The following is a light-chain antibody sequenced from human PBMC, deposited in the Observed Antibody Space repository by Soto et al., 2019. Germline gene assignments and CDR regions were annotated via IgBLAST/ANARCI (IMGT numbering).Light chain of an antibody. Sequence: QSVLTQPRSVSGSPGQSVTISCTGTSSDVGGYKYVSWYQQYPGKVPKLLIHDVNKRPSGVPDRFSGSKSGNTASLTISGLQAEDEADYYCQVWDSSSDHPGVVFGGGTKLTVL. CDR1: SSDVGGYKY. CDR2: DVN. J-gene: IGLJ2*01. CDR3: QVWDSSSDHPGVV. V-gene: IGLV2-11*01.